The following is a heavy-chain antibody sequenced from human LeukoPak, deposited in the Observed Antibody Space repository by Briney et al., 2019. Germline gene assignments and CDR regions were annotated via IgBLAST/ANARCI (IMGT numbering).Heavy chain of an antibody. J-gene: IGHJ4*02. Sequence: ASVKVSCKASGYTFTSYGISWVRQAPGQGLEWMGWISAYNGNTNYAQKLQGRVTMTPDTSPSTAYMELRSLRSDDTAVYYCARGSAAAAGLDFAYWGQGTVVTVPS. D-gene: IGHD6-13*01. CDR1: GYTFTSYG. CDR2: ISAYNGNT. V-gene: IGHV1-18*01. CDR3: ARGSAAAAGLDFAY.